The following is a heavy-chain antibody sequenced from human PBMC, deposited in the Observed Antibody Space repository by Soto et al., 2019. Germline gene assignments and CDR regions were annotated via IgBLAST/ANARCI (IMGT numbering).Heavy chain of an antibody. Sequence: PGGSLRLSCAASGFSFSTYWMHWVRQAPGKGLVWVSHINPDGSITNYADSVKGRFTISRDNAKNTLYLQVDSLRAEDTAVYYCLWFGDFEAQWGQGTTVTVSS. J-gene: IGHJ4*02. CDR2: INPDGSIT. D-gene: IGHD3-10*01. CDR1: GFSFSTYW. V-gene: IGHV3-74*01. CDR3: LWFGDFEAQ.